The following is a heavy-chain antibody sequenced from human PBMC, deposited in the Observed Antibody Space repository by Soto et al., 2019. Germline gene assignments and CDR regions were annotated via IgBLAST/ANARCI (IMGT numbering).Heavy chain of an antibody. J-gene: IGHJ4*02. V-gene: IGHV1-69*01. CDR2: IIPDLGTP. CDR3: ASGTYSYDGTGGYFFPF. D-gene: IGHD2-8*02. Sequence: QVQLVQSGAELKKPGSSVKVSCEASEGASIIYGVSWVRQAPGQGLEWMGGIIPDLGTPKYAPNFRGRATISADDSTNTAFLDLTSLTSEDTAVYFCASGTYSYDGTGGYFFPFWGQGTLVTVSS. CDR1: EGASIIYG.